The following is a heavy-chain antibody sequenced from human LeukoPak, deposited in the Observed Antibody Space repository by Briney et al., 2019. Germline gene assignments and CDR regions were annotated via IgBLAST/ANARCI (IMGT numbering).Heavy chain of an antibody. Sequence: SVKVSCKASGGTFSSYAISWVRQAPGQGLEWMGRIIPILGIANYAQKFQGRVTITADKSTSTAYMELSSLRSEDTAVYYCAVAGYSYGTYYFDYWGQGTLVTVSS. CDR1: GGTFSSYA. CDR3: AVAGYSYGTYYFDY. J-gene: IGHJ4*02. CDR2: IIPILGIA. D-gene: IGHD5-18*01. V-gene: IGHV1-69*04.